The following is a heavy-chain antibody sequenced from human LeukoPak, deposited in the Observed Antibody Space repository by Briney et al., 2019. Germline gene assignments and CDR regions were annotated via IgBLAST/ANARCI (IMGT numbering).Heavy chain of an antibody. Sequence: GGSLRLSCAASGFTLSSFPMSWVRQAPGKGLQWVSGIPGRGGNTYYADSVEGRFTISRDNSKNTLSLQMDSLRAEDTAIYYCARDRAAFDSWGQGTLVTVSS. J-gene: IGHJ4*02. CDR2: IPGRGGNT. CDR3: ARDRAAFDS. V-gene: IGHV3-23*01. D-gene: IGHD6-25*01. CDR1: GFTLSSFP.